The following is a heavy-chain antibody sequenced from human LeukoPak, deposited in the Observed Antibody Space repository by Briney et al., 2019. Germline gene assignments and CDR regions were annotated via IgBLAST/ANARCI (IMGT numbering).Heavy chain of an antibody. CDR2: ISYDGSNK. CDR3: ARDQGGLTAAYYYYGMDV. CDR1: GFTFSSYA. J-gene: IGHJ6*02. D-gene: IGHD1-14*01. Sequence: GRSLRLSCAASGFTFSSYAMHWVRQAPGKGLEWVAVISYDGSNKYYADSVKGRFTISRDNSKNTLYLQMNSLRAEDTAVYYCARDQGGLTAAYYYYGMDVWGQGTTVTVSS. V-gene: IGHV3-30-3*01.